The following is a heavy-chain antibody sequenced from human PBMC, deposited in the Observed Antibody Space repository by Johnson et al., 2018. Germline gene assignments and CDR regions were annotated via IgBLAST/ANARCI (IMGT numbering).Heavy chain of an antibody. D-gene: IGHD1-26*01. CDR1: GVTFSGYV. V-gene: IGHV3-NL1*01. Sequence: QVQLVQSGGGLVQPGGSLGLSCVSSGVTFSGYVMHWVRQAPGKGLEWVSVIYSGGSTYYADSGKGRFTISRDNSKNTRYLQMKSLRAEDTAVYYCAKDSGGYYSLASDYWGQGTLVTVSS. J-gene: IGHJ4*02. CDR2: IYSGGST. CDR3: AKDSGGYYSLASDY.